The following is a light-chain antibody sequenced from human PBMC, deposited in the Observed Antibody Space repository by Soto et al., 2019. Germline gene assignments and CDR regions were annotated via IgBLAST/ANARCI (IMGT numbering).Light chain of an antibody. V-gene: IGLV3-1*01. CDR2: QDS. CDR3: QAWDSSTV. J-gene: IGLJ1*01. Sequence: SYELTQPPSASVSPGQTASITCSGDKLGDKYACWYQQKPGQSPVLVIYQDSKRPSGIPERFSGSSSGNTATLTISGTQAMDEADYYCQAWDSSTVFGTGTKVTVL. CDR1: KLGDKY.